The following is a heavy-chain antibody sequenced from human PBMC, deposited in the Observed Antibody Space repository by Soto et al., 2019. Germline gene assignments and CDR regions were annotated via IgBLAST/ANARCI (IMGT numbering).Heavy chain of an antibody. Sequence: SETLSLTCTVSGGSISSYYWSWIRQPPGKGLEWIGYIYYSGSTNYNPSLKSRVTISVDTSKNQFSLKLSSVTTADTAVYYCARVLGPVKRTYYDFWSGYATDAFDIWGQGTMVTVS. D-gene: IGHD3-3*01. V-gene: IGHV4-59*01. J-gene: IGHJ3*02. CDR1: GGSISSYY. CDR2: IYYSGST. CDR3: ARVLGPVKRTYYDFWSGYATDAFDI.